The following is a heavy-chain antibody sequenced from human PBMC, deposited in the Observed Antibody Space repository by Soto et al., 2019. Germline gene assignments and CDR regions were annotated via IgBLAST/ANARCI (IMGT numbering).Heavy chain of an antibody. J-gene: IGHJ4*02. CDR1: GDSMNSEY. V-gene: IGHV4-4*09. D-gene: IGHD3-22*01. CDR2: IFPTGTT. CDR3: ARCMGYDDSGRFDPTFDR. Sequence: QVQLQESGPGLVRPSETLSLTCSVSGDSMNSEYWTWIRQTPGKGLEWIGYIFPTGTTNYNPSLKSRVIISVDRSKNQFSLDLFPVTAADTAIYYCARCMGYDDSGRFDPTFDRWGQGTRVTVSS.